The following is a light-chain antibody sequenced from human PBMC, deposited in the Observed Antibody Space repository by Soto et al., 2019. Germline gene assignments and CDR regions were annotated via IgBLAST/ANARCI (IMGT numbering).Light chain of an antibody. CDR2: KVS. Sequence: DVVMTQSPLSLPVTLGQPASISCRSSQSLAYSDGNTYLDWFQQRPGQSPRRLIYKVSNRDSGVPDRFSRRGSGTDFTLKISRVEAADVGVYYCMLGTYWTPYTFGQGTKLEIK. J-gene: IGKJ2*01. V-gene: IGKV2-30*01. CDR1: QSLAYSDGNTY. CDR3: MLGTYWTPYT.